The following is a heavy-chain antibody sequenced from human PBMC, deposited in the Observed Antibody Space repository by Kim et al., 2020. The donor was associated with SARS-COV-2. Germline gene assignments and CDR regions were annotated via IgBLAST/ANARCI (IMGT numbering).Heavy chain of an antibody. CDR2: IYDSGTA. V-gene: IGHV4-38-2*02. Sequence: SETLSLTCSVSGHSMSSGYFWAWIRKTPDKGLEWIGSIYDSGTAYYNPPLKSRVTISIDTSKNQFSLKLRSVTAADTAMYYCARTTLRAVAGIWGRGTLV. CDR1: GHSMSSGYF. J-gene: IGHJ4*02. CDR3: ARTTLRAVAGI. D-gene: IGHD6-19*01.